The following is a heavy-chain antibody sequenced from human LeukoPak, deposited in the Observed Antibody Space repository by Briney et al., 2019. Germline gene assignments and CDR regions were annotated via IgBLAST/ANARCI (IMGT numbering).Heavy chain of an antibody. CDR2: IYYSGST. J-gene: IGHJ6*03. CDR3: ARRVVVAAKDYYYYYMDV. Sequence: SETLSLTCTVSGGSISSYYWSWIRQPPGKGLEWIGYIYYSGSTNYNPSLKSRVTISVDTSKNQFSLKLSSVTAADTAVYYCARRVVVAAKDYYYYYMDVWGKRWTVTVSS. V-gene: IGHV4-59*08. CDR1: GGSISSYY. D-gene: IGHD2-15*01.